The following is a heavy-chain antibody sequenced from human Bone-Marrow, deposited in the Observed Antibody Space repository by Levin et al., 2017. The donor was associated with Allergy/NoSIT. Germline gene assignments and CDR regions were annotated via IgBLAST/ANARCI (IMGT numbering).Heavy chain of an antibody. Sequence: SETLSLTCTVSGGSISSYYWSWIRQPPGKGLEWIGYIYYSGSTNYNPSLKSRVTISVDTSKNQFSLKLSSVTAADTAVYYCARGVVHPVTMVRGVIIAEYYFDYWGQGTLVTVSS. CDR1: GGSISSYY. V-gene: IGHV4-59*01. J-gene: IGHJ4*02. D-gene: IGHD3-10*01. CDR3: ARGVVHPVTMVRGVIIAEYYFDY. CDR2: IYYSGST.